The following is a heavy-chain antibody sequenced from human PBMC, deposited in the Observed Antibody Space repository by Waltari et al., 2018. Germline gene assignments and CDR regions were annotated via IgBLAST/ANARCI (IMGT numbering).Heavy chain of an antibody. D-gene: IGHD1-1*01. J-gene: IGHJ4*02. Sequence: EAQLVESGAGLVRYGGSLRLPCGGSGFTFSDSWLCPVRQAPGKGLEWVARIKKKVEGETADYAASVKGRFTISRDDSKSTVYLQMDSLKTEDTAVYYCTTGLGTTDFDYWGQGVLVIVSS. CDR1: GFTFSDSW. V-gene: IGHV3-15*01. CDR3: TTGLGTTDFDY. CDR2: IKKKVEGETA.